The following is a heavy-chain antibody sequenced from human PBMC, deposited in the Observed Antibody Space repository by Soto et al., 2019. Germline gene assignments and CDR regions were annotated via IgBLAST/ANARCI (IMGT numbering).Heavy chain of an antibody. CDR3: ARINLYDFGVPNFDS. CDR2: ISSSGTVI. D-gene: IGHD3-3*01. CDR1: GFIFSNFE. Sequence: VGALRLSCPASGFIFSNFEMNWVRQAPGKGLEWVSYISSSGTVIYYADSVKGRFTISRDNAKNSLYLQMNSLRAEDTAFYYCARINLYDFGVPNFDSWGQGTLVTVSS. J-gene: IGHJ4*02. V-gene: IGHV3-48*03.